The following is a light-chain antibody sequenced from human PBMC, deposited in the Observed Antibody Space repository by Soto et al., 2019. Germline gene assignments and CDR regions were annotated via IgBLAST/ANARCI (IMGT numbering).Light chain of an antibody. CDR3: CSYAGSYTLYV. V-gene: IGLV2-11*01. CDR1: SSDVGGYNY. CDR2: DVS. J-gene: IGLJ1*01. Sequence: QSVLTQPRSVSGSPGQSVTISCTGTSSDVGGYNYASWYQQHPGKAPKLMIYDVSKRPSGVPDRFSGSKSGNTASLTISGLQAEDEADYYCCSYAGSYTLYVFRTGTKVPVL.